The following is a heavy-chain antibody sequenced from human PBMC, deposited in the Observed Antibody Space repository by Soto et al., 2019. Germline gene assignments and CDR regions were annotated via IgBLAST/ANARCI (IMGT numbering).Heavy chain of an antibody. CDR3: ARARGGDSGDYASLFDR. V-gene: IGHV4-30-4*01. CDR2: IHDSGNT. J-gene: IGHJ5*02. D-gene: IGHD4-17*01. CDR1: GGSVIIGDYL. Sequence: KSSETLSLTCTVFGGSVIIGDYLWMWIRQRPGKGLEWIGYIHDSGNTYYNPSLKSRVTISLDTSKNQFSLKVTSMTAADTAVYFCARARGGDSGDYASLFDRWGQGNLVTVSS.